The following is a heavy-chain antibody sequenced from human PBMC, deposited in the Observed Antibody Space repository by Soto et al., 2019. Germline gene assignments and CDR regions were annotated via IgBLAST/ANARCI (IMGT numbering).Heavy chain of an antibody. D-gene: IGHD1-26*01. J-gene: IGHJ4*02. CDR1: GFTFSSYA. Sequence: DVHLLESGGGLVQTGGSLRLSCTASGFTFSSYAMSWVRQAPGKGLEWVSAISGAGGSTYYADSVKGRFTISRDNSKNTLYLQMNSLRDEDTAVYYCTKGRGWELLVGQDSWGQGTLVTVSS. CDR3: TKGRGWELLVGQDS. V-gene: IGHV3-23*01. CDR2: ISGAGGST.